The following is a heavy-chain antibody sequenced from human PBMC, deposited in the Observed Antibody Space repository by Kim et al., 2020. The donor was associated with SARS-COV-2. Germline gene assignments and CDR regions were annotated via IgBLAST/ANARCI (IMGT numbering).Heavy chain of an antibody. Sequence: SETLSLTCTVSGGSISSGGYYWSWIRQHPGKGLEWIGYIYYSGSTYYNPSLKSRVTISVDTSKNQFSLKLSSVTAADTAVYYCARSRELLLIDWGQGTLVTVSS. CDR2: IYYSGST. D-gene: IGHD1-26*01. CDR1: GGSISSGGYY. CDR3: ARSRELLLID. J-gene: IGHJ4*02. V-gene: IGHV4-31*03.